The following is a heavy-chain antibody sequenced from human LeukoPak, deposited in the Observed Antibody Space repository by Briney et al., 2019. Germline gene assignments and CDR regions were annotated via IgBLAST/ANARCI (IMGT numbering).Heavy chain of an antibody. V-gene: IGHV1-69*04. D-gene: IGHD3-10*01. CDR2: IIPILGIA. CDR3: ATEGRYGSGTYYMTY. J-gene: IGHJ4*02. CDR1: GGTFSSYA. Sequence: APVKVSCKASGGTFSSYAISWVRQAPGQGLEWMGRIIPILGIANYAQKFQGRVTMTEDTSTDTAYMELSSLKSEDTAVYYCATEGRYGSGTYYMTYWGQGTLLTVSS.